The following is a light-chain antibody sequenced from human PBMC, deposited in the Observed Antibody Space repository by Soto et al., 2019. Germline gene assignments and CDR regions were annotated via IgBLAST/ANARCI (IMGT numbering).Light chain of an antibody. V-gene: IGKV1-39*01. Sequence: IQMTQSPSSLSASVGDRVTITFRASQNISNFLNWCQQKPGKAPKVIIYAVSNLQSGVPSRFSGSGSGTDFTLTISSLQPEDFATYYCQQTYNTPHLFGPGNTVD. CDR3: QQTYNTPHL. CDR1: QNISNF. J-gene: IGKJ3*01. CDR2: AVS.